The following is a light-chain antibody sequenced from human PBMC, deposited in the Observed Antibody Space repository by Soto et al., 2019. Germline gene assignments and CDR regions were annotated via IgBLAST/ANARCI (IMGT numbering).Light chain of an antibody. CDR2: NAS. CDR3: QQYNSYWT. Sequence: DIQMTQSPSTLSASVGDRVTITCRASQSLSSWLAWYQQKPGKAPKLLIYNASSLESVVPSRFSGSGSGKEFTLTINSLQPDDFATYYCQQYNSYWTFGQGTKVEIK. J-gene: IGKJ1*01. V-gene: IGKV1-5*03. CDR1: QSLSSW.